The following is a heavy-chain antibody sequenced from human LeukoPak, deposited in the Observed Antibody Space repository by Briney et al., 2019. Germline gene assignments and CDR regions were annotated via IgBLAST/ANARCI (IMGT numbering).Heavy chain of an antibody. CDR2: INHSGST. CDR1: SGSFSGYY. V-gene: IGHV4-34*01. J-gene: IGHJ3*02. Sequence: SETLSLTCAVYSGSFSGYYWSWIRQPPGKGLEWIGEINHSGSTNYNPSLKSRVTISVDTSKNQFSLKLSSVTAADTAVYYCARQRQQLVRVPGRAFDIWGQGTMVTVSS. D-gene: IGHD6-13*01. CDR3: ARQRQQLVRVPGRAFDI.